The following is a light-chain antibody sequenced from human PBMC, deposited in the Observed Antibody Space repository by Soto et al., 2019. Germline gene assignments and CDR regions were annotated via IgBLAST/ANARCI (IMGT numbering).Light chain of an antibody. CDR2: AAF. J-gene: IGKJ5*01. CDR3: QQADSFPIT. CDR1: EDINSR. Sequence: DIQMTQSPSSVSASVGDRVTISCRASEDINSRLAWYQQKPGNAPKLLIYAAFILQSGVPSRFSGYGSGTDFTLSISSLQPEDFATYYCQQADSFPITFGHGTRLEIK. V-gene: IGKV1-12*01.